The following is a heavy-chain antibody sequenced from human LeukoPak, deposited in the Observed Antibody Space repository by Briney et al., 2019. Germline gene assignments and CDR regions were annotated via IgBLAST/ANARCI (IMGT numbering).Heavy chain of an antibody. J-gene: IGHJ4*01. Sequence: GESLKISCKGSGYMFSNYWIGWVRQTTGKSLEWMGTIYPGDSDTTYSPPLQGQVTISADKSISTAYLQWNSLKASDTAMYFGARLTSSSSRVDFWGQGTLVTVSS. CDR1: GYMFSNYW. V-gene: IGHV5-51*01. CDR2: IYPGDSDT. CDR3: ARLTSSSSRVDF. D-gene: IGHD6-6*01.